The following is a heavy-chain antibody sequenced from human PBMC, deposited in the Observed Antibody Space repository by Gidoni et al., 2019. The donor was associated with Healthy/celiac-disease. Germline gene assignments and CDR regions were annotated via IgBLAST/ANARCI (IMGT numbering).Heavy chain of an antibody. J-gene: IGHJ6*03. CDR2: IIPIFGTA. CDR3: ALTPSYSSSWYMDYYYYMDV. Sequence: QVQLVQSGAEVKKPGSSVKVSCKASGATFSSYPLSWVRQAPGQGLEWMGGIIPIFGTANYAQKFQGRVTITADESTSTAYMELSSLRSEDTAVYYCALTPSYSSSWYMDYYYYMDVWGKGTTVTVSS. V-gene: IGHV1-69*01. D-gene: IGHD6-13*01. CDR1: GATFSSYP.